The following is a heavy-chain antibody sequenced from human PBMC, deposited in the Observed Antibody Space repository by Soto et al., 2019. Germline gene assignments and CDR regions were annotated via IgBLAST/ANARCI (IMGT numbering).Heavy chain of an antibody. Sequence: QVQLQEWGPGLVKPSQTLSLTCTVSGGSISSGDYYWSWIRQPPGKGLEWIGYIYYSGSTYYNPSLKSRVTISVDTSKNQFSLKLSSVTAADTAVYYCARAVRVSGYSSGWYWFDPWGQGTLVTVSS. CDR2: IYYSGST. CDR3: ARAVRVSGYSSGWYWFDP. CDR1: GGSISSGDYY. V-gene: IGHV4-30-4*01. J-gene: IGHJ5*02. D-gene: IGHD6-19*01.